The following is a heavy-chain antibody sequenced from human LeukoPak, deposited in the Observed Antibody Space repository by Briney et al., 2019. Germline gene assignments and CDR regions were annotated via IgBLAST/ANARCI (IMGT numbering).Heavy chain of an antibody. CDR2: IYTSGST. J-gene: IGHJ5*02. D-gene: IGHD6-13*01. CDR3: ARVAQKLVEGNWFDP. CDR1: GGSISSGSYY. Sequence: SETLSLTCTVSGGSISSGSYYWSWIRQPAGKGLEWIGRIYTSGSTNYNPSLKSRVTISVDTSKNQFSLKLSSVTAADTAVYYCARVAQKLVEGNWFDPWGQGTLVTVSS. V-gene: IGHV4-61*02.